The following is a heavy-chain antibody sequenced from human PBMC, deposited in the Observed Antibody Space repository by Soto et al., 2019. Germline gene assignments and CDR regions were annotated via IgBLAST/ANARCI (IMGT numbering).Heavy chain of an antibody. Sequence: QVQLVQSGAEVKKPGSSVKVSCKASGGTFSSYTLSWVRQAPGQGLEWMGRIIPILDVANYAQKFQGRVTITADTSTSTAYMELSGLRSDDTAVYYCARSSGTLTSGDYYYGMDVWGQGTTVIVSS. CDR1: GGTFSSYT. V-gene: IGHV1-69*02. J-gene: IGHJ6*02. D-gene: IGHD3-10*01. CDR2: IIPILDVA. CDR3: ARSSGTLTSGDYYYGMDV.